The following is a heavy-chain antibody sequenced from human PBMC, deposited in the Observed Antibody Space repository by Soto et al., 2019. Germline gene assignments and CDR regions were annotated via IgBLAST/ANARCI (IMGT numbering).Heavy chain of an antibody. CDR1: GYTFTSYG. CDR3: ARDWVGDLAY. CDR2: ISGYNGDT. Sequence: QVQLVQSGGEVKQPGASVKVSCKTSGYTFTSYGISWVRQAPGQGLEWMGWISGYNGDTKYVQKFQGRVTLTTDTSTNTAYMEVRSLSSADAAVYYCARDWVGDLAYWGQGPLVTVSS. J-gene: IGHJ4*02. D-gene: IGHD4-17*01. V-gene: IGHV1-18*01.